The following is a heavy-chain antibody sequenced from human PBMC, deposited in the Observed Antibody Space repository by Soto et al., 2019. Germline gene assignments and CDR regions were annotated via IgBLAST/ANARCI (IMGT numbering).Heavy chain of an antibody. CDR3: TSLSSDAQLDY. J-gene: IGHJ4*02. D-gene: IGHD2-2*01. CDR2: IKSKTDGGTT. CDR1: GGTFSSYA. V-gene: IGHV3-15*01. Sequence: SCKASGGTFSSYASSWVRQAPGKGLEWVGRIKSKTDGGTTDYAAPVKGRFTISRDDSKNTLYLQMNSLKTEDTAVYYCTSLSSDAQLDYWGQGTLVTVSS.